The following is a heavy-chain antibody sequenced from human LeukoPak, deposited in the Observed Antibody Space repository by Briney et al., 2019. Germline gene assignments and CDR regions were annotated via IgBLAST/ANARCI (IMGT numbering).Heavy chain of an antibody. D-gene: IGHD2-15*01. J-gene: IGHJ4*02. Sequence: GSSVKVSCKASVGTFSSYAISWVRQAPGQGLEWMGRITPILGTANYAQKFQGRVTITTDQSKSTAYMELSSLRSEDTAVYYCARDPLDCSGGRCSDYWGQGTLVTVSS. CDR3: ARDPLDCSGGRCSDY. V-gene: IGHV1-69*11. CDR2: ITPILGTA. CDR1: VGTFSSYA.